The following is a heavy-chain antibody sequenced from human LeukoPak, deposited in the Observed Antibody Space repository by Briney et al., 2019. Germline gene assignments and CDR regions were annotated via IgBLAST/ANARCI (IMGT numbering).Heavy chain of an antibody. CDR1: GFTFSSYE. D-gene: IGHD6-19*01. J-gene: IGHJ4*02. V-gene: IGHV3-48*03. Sequence: GGSLRLSCAASGFTFSSYEMNWVRQAPGKGLEWVSYISSSGSTIYYADSVKGRFTISRDNAKNSLYLQMNSLRAEDTAVYYCAREGVWLSPDYWGQGTLVTVSS. CDR3: AREGVWLSPDY. CDR2: ISSSGSTI.